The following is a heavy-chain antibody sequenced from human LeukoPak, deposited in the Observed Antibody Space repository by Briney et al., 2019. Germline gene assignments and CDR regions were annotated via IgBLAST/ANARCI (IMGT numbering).Heavy chain of an antibody. CDR2: IYTSGIT. CDR1: GGSISSYY. Sequence: SETLSLTCTVSGGSISSYYWSWIRQPAGKGLEWIGRIYTSGITNYNPSLESRLTMSLDTSKNQISLRLSSVTAADTAVYYCARKDGDFWGQGTLVTVSS. CDR3: ARKDGDF. J-gene: IGHJ4*02. V-gene: IGHV4-4*07.